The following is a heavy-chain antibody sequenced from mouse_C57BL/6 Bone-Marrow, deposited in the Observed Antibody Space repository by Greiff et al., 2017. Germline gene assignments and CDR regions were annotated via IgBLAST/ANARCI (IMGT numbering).Heavy chain of an antibody. J-gene: IGHJ1*03. V-gene: IGHV14-2*01. CDR3: ARSWYVDV. CDR1: GFNIKDYY. CDR2: IDPEDGET. Sequence: VQLQQSGAELVKPGASVKLSCTASGFNIKDYYMHWVKQRTEQGLAWIGRIDPEDGETKYAPKFQGKATITADPSSNTAYLQLSSLTSADTAVYYCARSWYVDVWGTGTTVTVSS.